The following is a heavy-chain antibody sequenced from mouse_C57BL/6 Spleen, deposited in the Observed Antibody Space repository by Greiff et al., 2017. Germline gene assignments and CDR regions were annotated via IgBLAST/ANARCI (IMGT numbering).Heavy chain of an antibody. D-gene: IGHD1-1*01. Sequence: QVQLQQPGAELVRPGSSVKLSCKASGYTFTSYWMDWVKQRPGQGLEWIGNIYPSDSETHYNQKFKDKATLTVDKSSNTAYMQLSSLTSEDSAVYYCARTDYYGSSSGWGQGTTLTVSS. CDR2: IYPSDSET. V-gene: IGHV1-61*01. CDR1: GYTFTSYW. CDR3: ARTDYYGSSSG. J-gene: IGHJ2*01.